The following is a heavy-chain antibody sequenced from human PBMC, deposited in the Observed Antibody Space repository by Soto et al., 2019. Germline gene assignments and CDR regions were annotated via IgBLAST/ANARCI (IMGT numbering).Heavy chain of an antibody. CDR3: ARQRRDFDY. J-gene: IGHJ4*02. CDR1: GGSIRNYY. CDR2: IYHSGNT. D-gene: IGHD6-25*01. Sequence: ILSLTCTVSGGSIRNYYWAWIRQSPGKGLEWIGYIYHSGNTIYNPSLKSRVAISVDTSKNQFSLNLSSVAAADTAMYYCARQRRDFDYWGQGSLVTVSS. V-gene: IGHV4-59*01.